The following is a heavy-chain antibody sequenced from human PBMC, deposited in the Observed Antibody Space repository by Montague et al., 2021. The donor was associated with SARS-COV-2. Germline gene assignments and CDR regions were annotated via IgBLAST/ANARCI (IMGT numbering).Heavy chain of an antibody. D-gene: IGHD5-12*01. CDR2: ISSSGSTI. J-gene: IGHJ6*02. CDR3: ARAKLDQKEGKYSGYDFDYHYGMDV. V-gene: IGHV3-48*03. Sequence: SLRLSCAASGFTFSSYEMNWVRQAPGKGLEWVSYISSSGSTIYYADSVKGRFTISRDNAKNSLYLQMNSLRAEDTAVYYCARAKLDQKEGKYSGYDFDYHYGMDVWGQGTTVTVSS. CDR1: GFTFSSYE.